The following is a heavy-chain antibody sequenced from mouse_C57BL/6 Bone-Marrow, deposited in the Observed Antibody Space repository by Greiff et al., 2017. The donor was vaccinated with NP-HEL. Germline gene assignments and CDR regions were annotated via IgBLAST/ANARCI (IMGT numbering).Heavy chain of an antibody. CDR2: LSNLAYSI. CDR3: ARTGDGNYGFDY. J-gene: IGHJ2*01. CDR1: GFTFSDYG. V-gene: IGHV5-15*01. D-gene: IGHD2-1*01. Sequence: EVHLVESGGGLVQPGGSLKLSCAASGFTFSDYGMAWVRQAPRKGPEWVAFLSNLAYSIYYADTVTGRFTISRENAKNTLYLEMSSLRSEDTAMYYCARTGDGNYGFDYWGQGTTLTVSS.